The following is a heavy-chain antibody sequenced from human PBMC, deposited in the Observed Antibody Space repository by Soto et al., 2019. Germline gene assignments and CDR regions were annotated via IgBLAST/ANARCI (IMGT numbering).Heavy chain of an antibody. J-gene: IGHJ3*02. V-gene: IGHV4-61*01. CDR1: GGSVSSGSYY. CDR3: ARDQVTWGKVDI. Sequence: SETLSLTCTVSGGSVSSGSYYWSWIRQPPGKGLEWIGYIYYSGSTNDNPSTKRRVTITVDTSKIQFSLKLSSVTAADTAVYYCARDQVTWGKVDIWGQGTMVTVSS. CDR2: IYYSGST. D-gene: IGHD7-27*01.